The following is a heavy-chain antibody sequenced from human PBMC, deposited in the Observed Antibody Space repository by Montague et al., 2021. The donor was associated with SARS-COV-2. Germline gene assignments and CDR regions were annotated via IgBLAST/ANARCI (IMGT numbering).Heavy chain of an antibody. D-gene: IGHD5/OR15-5a*01. CDR3: ARSLYSVSWCPD. V-gene: IGHV4-61*01. J-gene: IGHJ4*02. CDR1: GGSVSSGSCY. Sequence: SETLSLTCSVSGGSVSSGSCYWNWIRQSPGKALEWIGEISYTGHTRYNPNPSLRGRVSISTASSRNQFSLNLTSVTAADTAVYYCARSLYSVSWCPDWGQGTQVTVSS. CDR2: ISYTGHTRY.